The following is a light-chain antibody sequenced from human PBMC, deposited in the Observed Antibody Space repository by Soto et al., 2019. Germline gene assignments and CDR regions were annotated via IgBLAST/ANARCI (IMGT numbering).Light chain of an antibody. Sequence: DIQMTQSPSTLSASLGDRVTVTCRASQSISRGLAWYQQKPGKAPNLLIYDASNLESGVPSRFSGSGSGTEFTLTISSLQPDDFATYYCQQYNSYSWTFGEGTKVDI. CDR1: QSISRG. CDR2: DAS. CDR3: QQYNSYSWT. V-gene: IGKV1-5*01. J-gene: IGKJ1*01.